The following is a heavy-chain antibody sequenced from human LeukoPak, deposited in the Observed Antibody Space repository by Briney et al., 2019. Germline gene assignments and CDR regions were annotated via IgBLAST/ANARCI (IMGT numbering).Heavy chain of an antibody. CDR3: GRTKYYVDV. J-gene: IGHJ6*03. Sequence: GGSLRLSCAASGFTFSNYAMTWVRQAPGQGLEWVSVVGTSAGTTFYADSVKGRFTISRDNSKNTLFLQMNGLRAEDTAIYCCGRTKYYVDVWGKGTTVTVSS. CDR1: GFTFSNYA. V-gene: IGHV3-23*01. D-gene: IGHD1/OR15-1a*01. CDR2: VGTSAGTT.